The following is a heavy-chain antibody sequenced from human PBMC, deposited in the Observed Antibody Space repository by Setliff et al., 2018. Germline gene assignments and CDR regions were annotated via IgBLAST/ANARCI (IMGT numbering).Heavy chain of an antibody. J-gene: IGHJ4*02. D-gene: IGHD4-4*01. CDR2: ISGSGAI. CDR3: AKDTGYYFDY. Sequence: GGSLRLSCAASGFTFSNYAVSWVRQAPGKGPEWVSAISGSGAISYADSVKGRFTVSRDNSKNTLYLQMNSLRGEDTAVYYCAKDTGYYFDYWGQGTLVTVSS. CDR1: GFTFSNYA. V-gene: IGHV3-23*01.